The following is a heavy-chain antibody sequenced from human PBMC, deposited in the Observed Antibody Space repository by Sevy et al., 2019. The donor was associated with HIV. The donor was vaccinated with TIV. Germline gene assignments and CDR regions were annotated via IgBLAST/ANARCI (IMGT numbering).Heavy chain of an antibody. CDR2: ISSSSSYT. D-gene: IGHD1-1*01. Sequence: GGSLRLSCAASGFTFSDYYMSWIRQAPGKGLEWVSYISSSSSYTNYADSVKGRFTISRDNAKNSLYLKMNSLRAEDTAVYYCARDPYKFSQYGMDVWGQGTTVTVSS. CDR3: ARDPYKFSQYGMDV. J-gene: IGHJ6*02. CDR1: GFTFSDYY. V-gene: IGHV3-11*06.